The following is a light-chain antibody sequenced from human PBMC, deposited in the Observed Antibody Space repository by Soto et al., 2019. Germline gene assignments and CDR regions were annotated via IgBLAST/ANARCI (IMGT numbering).Light chain of an antibody. CDR3: QVWDSSSDHVV. V-gene: IGLV2-14*03. Sequence: QSVLTQPSSMSGSPGQSITISWTGTSSDIGAYEHVSWYQQRPGRAPKVLIYDVRIRPSEVSNRFSGSKSGDTASLTISRVEAGDDGDYFCQVWDSSSDHVVFGGGTKLTVL. J-gene: IGLJ2*01. CDR2: DVR. CDR1: SSDIGAYEH.